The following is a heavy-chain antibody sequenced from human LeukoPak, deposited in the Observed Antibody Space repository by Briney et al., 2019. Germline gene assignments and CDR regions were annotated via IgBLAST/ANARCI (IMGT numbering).Heavy chain of an antibody. CDR1: GFTFSRYW. Sequence: PGGSLRLSCAASGFTFSRYWIHWVRQAPGKGLVWVSGIDSDGHTTFYEDYVKGRFTISRDNARNTLFLQMNSLGAEDTAVYYCATLAYGPDYWGQGTLVTVSS. D-gene: IGHD3-10*01. J-gene: IGHJ4*02. CDR3: ATLAYGPDY. V-gene: IGHV3-74*01. CDR2: IDSDGHTT.